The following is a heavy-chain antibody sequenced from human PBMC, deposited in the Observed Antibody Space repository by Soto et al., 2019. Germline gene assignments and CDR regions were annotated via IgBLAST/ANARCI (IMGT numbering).Heavy chain of an antibody. Sequence: ASVKVSCKASGYTFTGYYMHWVRQAPGQGLEWMGWINPNSGGTNYAQKFQGWVTMTRDTSISTAYMELSSLRSEDTAVYYCARSAITIFGVVPSDVWGRGTTVTVSS. D-gene: IGHD3-3*01. V-gene: IGHV1-2*04. CDR1: GYTFTGYY. J-gene: IGHJ6*04. CDR3: ARSAITIFGVVPSDV. CDR2: INPNSGGT.